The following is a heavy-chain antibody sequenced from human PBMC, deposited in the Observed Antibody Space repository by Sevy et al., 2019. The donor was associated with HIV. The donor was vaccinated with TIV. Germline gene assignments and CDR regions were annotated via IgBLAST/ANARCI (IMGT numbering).Heavy chain of an antibody. CDR2: IRDDGSTK. Sequence: GGSLRLSCAASGFTFSRYGMHWVRQAPGKGLEWVAFIRDDGSTKYYAESVKGRFIISRDNSKDTLYLQMNSLRGDDTSLYYCAKSLGMVQGALLSDDVWGQGTMVTVSS. D-gene: IGHD3-10*01. CDR1: GFTFSRYG. V-gene: IGHV3-30*02. CDR3: AKSLGMVQGALLSDDV. J-gene: IGHJ3*01.